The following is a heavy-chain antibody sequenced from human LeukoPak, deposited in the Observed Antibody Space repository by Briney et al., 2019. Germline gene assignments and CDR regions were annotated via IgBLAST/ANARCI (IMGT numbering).Heavy chain of an antibody. V-gene: IGHV3-21*01. CDR1: GFTFSSYS. Sequence: GGSLRLSSAAYGFTFSSYSMNWVRQAPGKGLEWVSSIRSSSSYIYYADSVKGRFTISRDNAKNSLYLQMNSLRAEDTAVYYCARVPGYCTNGVCWGQGTLVTVSS. CDR3: ARVPGYCTNGVC. D-gene: IGHD2-8*01. J-gene: IGHJ4*02. CDR2: IRSSSSYI.